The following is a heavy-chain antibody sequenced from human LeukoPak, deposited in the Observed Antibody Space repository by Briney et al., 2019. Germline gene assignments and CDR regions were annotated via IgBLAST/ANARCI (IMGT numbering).Heavy chain of an antibody. CDR3: ARLEPGSIGAEFDY. V-gene: IGHV4-39*07. Sequence: SETLSLTCTVSGGSISSSSYYWGWIRQPPGKGLEWIGSIYYSGSTYYNPSLKSRVTISVDTSKNQFSLKLSSVTAADTAVYYCARLEPGSIGAEFDYWGQGTLVTVSS. CDR1: GGSISSSSYY. D-gene: IGHD3-3*01. CDR2: IYYSGST. J-gene: IGHJ4*02.